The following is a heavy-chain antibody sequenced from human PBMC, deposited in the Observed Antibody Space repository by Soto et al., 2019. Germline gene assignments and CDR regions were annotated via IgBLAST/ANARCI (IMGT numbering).Heavy chain of an antibody. J-gene: IGHJ4*02. D-gene: IGHD3-10*01. Sequence: ASVKVSCKASGYTFTSYYMHWVRQAPGQGLEWMGIINPSGGSTSYAQKFQGRVTMTRDTSTSTVYMELSSLRSEDTAVYYCARVSPFMVRGVIVKPIDYWGQGTLVTVSS. CDR2: INPSGGST. V-gene: IGHV1-46*01. CDR3: ARVSPFMVRGVIVKPIDY. CDR1: GYTFTSYY.